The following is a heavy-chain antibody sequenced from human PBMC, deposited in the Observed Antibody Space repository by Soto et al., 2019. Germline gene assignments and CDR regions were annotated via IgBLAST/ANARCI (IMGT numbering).Heavy chain of an antibody. V-gene: IGHV1-2*02. CDR2: INPNSGGT. J-gene: IGHJ4*02. Sequence: ASVKVSCKASGYTFTGYYMHWVRQAPGQGLEWMGWINPNSGGTNYAQKFQGRVTMTRDTSISTAYMELSRLRSDDTAVYYCARDREDSSGWLDYWGQGTLVTVSS. D-gene: IGHD6-19*01. CDR3: ARDREDSSGWLDY. CDR1: GYTFTGYY.